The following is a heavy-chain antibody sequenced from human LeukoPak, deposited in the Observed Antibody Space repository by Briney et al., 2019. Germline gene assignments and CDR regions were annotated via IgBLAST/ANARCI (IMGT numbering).Heavy chain of an antibody. CDR1: GFTFSSYG. CDR2: ISYGGSNK. Sequence: GGSLRLSCAASGFTFSSYGMHWVRQAPGKGLEWVAVISYGGSNKYYADSVKGRFTISRDNSKNTLFLQMNSLRAEDTAVYYCARSNYYDSRSWGFDIWGQGTMVTVSS. V-gene: IGHV3-30*03. D-gene: IGHD3-22*01. J-gene: IGHJ3*02. CDR3: ARSNYYDSRSWGFDI.